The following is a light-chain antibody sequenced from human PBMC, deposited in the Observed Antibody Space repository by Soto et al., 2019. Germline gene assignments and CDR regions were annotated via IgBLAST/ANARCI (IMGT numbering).Light chain of an antibody. CDR1: TGAVTSGYY. Sequence: VVTQEPSLTVSPGGTVTLTCASSTGAVTSGYYPNWFQQKPGQAPRALIYNTSNKHSWTPARFSGSLLGGKAALTLSGVQPEDEAEYFCLLYYGAAGVFGGGTKLTVL. CDR3: LLYYGAAGV. V-gene: IGLV7-43*01. J-gene: IGLJ2*01. CDR2: NTS.